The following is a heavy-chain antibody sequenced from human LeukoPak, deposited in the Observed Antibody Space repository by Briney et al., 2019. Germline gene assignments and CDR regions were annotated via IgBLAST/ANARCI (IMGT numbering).Heavy chain of an antibody. D-gene: IGHD3-16*01. Sequence: GGSLRLSCAVSGFTFSSYAMGWVRQAPGKGREWVSAISGGGGSPYYADSVKGRFTLSRDNSKKPLYLQLDSLRAEDTPLSYCAKDLSGYGYTIYYYYMDVWGKGTTVTVSS. J-gene: IGHJ6*03. V-gene: IGHV3-23*01. CDR3: AKDLSGYGYTIYYYYMDV. CDR2: ISGGGGSP. CDR1: GFTFSSYA.